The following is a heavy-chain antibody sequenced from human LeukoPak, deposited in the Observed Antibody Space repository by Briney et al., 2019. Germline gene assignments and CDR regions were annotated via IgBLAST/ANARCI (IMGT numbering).Heavy chain of an antibody. CDR2: VYGSGGT. D-gene: IGHD3-16*02. CDR1: GGSISSDY. J-gene: IGHJ4*02. Sequence: KSSETLSLTCTVSGGSISSDYWSWIRQPAGKELEWIGRVYGSGGTNYTPSLNSRVTISADKSKNQFFLKMTSVTAADTAVYYCARGGTYGSGGYRHTTLDYWGQGTLVTVSS. CDR3: ARGGTYGSGGYRHTTLDY. V-gene: IGHV4-4*07.